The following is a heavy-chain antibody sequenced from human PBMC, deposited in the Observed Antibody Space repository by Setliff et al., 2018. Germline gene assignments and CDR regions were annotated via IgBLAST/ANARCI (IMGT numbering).Heavy chain of an antibody. J-gene: IGHJ4*02. V-gene: IGHV3-53*01. D-gene: IGHD1-20*01. CDR1: GFTFRDYS. Sequence: LRLSCATSGFTFRDYSLTWVRQAPGKGLEWVSGIDQASHPYYPDSMKGRFAISRDNSRNTISLQINDLRAEDTATYYCAKDRVNDGIWDFDSWGQGLLVTVSS. CDR3: AKDRVNDGIWDFDS. CDR2: IDQASHP.